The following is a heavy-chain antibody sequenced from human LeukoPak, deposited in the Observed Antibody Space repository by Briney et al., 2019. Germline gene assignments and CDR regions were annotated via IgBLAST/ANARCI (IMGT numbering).Heavy chain of an antibody. J-gene: IGHJ4*02. V-gene: IGHV3-23*01. CDR2: ISVTGADR. D-gene: IGHD3-3*01. CDR1: GITFSGYG. CDR3: VTLHDFWSGYFNFDS. Sequence: PGGSLRLSCAASGITFSGYGMSWVRQAPGKGLEWVAAISVTGADRYYADSLKGRFTISRDNSKNTLYLQMNTLSAEDTAVYYCVTLHDFWSGYFNFDSWGQGTLVTVSS.